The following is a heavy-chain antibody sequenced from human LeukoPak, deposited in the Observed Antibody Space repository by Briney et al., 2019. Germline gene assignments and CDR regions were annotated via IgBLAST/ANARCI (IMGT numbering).Heavy chain of an antibody. CDR3: ARAPGVQLWSQSLDY. Sequence: GGSLRLSCAASGFTFSGYSLNWVRQAPGKGLEWISYISTAGTTVYYADSVKGRFAISRDNAKNSLYLQMNSLRVEDTAVYYCARAPGVQLWSQSLDYWGQGTLVTVSS. CDR2: ISTAGTTV. CDR1: GFTFSGYS. V-gene: IGHV3-48*04. D-gene: IGHD5-18*01. J-gene: IGHJ4*02.